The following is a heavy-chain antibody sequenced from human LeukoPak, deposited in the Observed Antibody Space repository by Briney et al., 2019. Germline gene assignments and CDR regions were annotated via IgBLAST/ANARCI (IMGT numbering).Heavy chain of an antibody. CDR1: GYTFTSYA. CDR2: ISPNSGDT. V-gene: IGHV1-2*02. D-gene: IGHD2-2*01. CDR3: ARESACGTTNCLAPADWLDP. J-gene: IGHJ5*02. Sequence: ASVKVSCKASGYTFTSYAMNWVRQAPGQGLEWMGRISPNSGDTDIAQKFQGRVTMTRDTSIATSYMEVDSLTSDDTAVYYCARESACGTTNCLAPADWLDPWGQGTLVIVSS.